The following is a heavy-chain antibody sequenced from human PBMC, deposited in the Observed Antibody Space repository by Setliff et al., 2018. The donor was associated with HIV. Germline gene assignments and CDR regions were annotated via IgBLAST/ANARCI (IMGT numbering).Heavy chain of an antibody. V-gene: IGHV4-59*11. CDR2: IYYSGTT. Sequence: LSLTCTVSGGSISNQYWSWIRQPQGKGLEWIGYIYYSGTTHYNPSLKSRVAMSVDTSKNQFSLDLTSVTPADTAVYYCARLRVSSSSQTFDHWGQGILVTVSS. D-gene: IGHD6-6*01. CDR1: GGSISNQY. J-gene: IGHJ4*02. CDR3: ARLRVSSSSQTFDH.